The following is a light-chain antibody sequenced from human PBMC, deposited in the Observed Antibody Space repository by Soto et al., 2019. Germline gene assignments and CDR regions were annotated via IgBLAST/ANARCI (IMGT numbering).Light chain of an antibody. CDR3: QQYYSYPLT. CDR1: QDIGND. Sequence: IQMNQSPSTVSAHVGDRVTITCRASQDIGNDLGWYQQKPGKAPKLLIYAASTLQSGVPSRFSGSGSGTDFTLTISCLQSEDFATYYCQQYYSYPLTFGGGAKVDI. J-gene: IGKJ4*01. V-gene: IGKV1-17*01. CDR2: AAS.